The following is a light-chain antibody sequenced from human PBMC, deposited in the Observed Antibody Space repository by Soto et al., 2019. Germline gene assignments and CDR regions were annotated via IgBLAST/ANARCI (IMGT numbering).Light chain of an antibody. CDR3: NSYAGSNNGV. CDR2: EVS. V-gene: IGLV2-8*01. CDR1: SSDVGGYNY. Sequence: QSALTQPASVSGSPGQSITISCTGTSSDVGGYNYVSWYQQHPGKAPKLMIYEVSQRPTGVPDRFSGAKSGNTASLTVSGLQSEDEADYYCNSYAGSNNGVFGGGTKLTVL. J-gene: IGLJ3*02.